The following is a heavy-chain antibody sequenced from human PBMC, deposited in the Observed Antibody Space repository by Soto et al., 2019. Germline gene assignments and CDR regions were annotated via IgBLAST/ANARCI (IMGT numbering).Heavy chain of an antibody. CDR2: IYYSGST. CDR3: ARAGSSWEYYFDY. V-gene: IGHV4-59*01. CDR1: GGSISSYY. Sequence: SETLSLTCTVSGGSISSYYWSWIRQPPGKGLEWIGYIYYSGSTNYNPSLKSRVTISVDTSKNQFSLKLSSVTAADTAVYYCARAGSSWEYYFDYGDQGTLVTVSS. J-gene: IGHJ4*02. D-gene: IGHD6-13*01.